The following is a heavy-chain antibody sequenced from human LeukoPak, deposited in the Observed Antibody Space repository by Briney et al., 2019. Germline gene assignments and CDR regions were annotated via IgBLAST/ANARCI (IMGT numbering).Heavy chain of an antibody. CDR2: IYHSGST. CDR1: GCSISSGYY. J-gene: IGHJ4*02. Sequence: SETLSLTCAVSGCSISSGYYWGWIRQPPGKGLEWIGSIYHSGSTYYNPSLKSRVTISVDTSKNQFSLKLSSVTAADTAVYYCAREVFQQTPIDYWGQGTLVTVSS. CDR3: AREVFQQTPIDY. V-gene: IGHV4-38-2*02. D-gene: IGHD6-13*01.